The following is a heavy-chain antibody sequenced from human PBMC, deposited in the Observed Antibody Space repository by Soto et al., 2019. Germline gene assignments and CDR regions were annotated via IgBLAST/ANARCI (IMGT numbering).Heavy chain of an antibody. V-gene: IGHV6-1*01. J-gene: IGHJ6*02. CDR2: TYYRSKWYN. D-gene: IGHD6-13*01. CDR3: AREHSYSSTWTPYYYYGMDV. CDR1: GDSVSSNSAA. Sequence: SPTLSLTCAISGDSVSSNSAAWSWIRQSPSRGLEWLGRTYYRSKWYNDYAMSVKSRITINPDTSKNQFSLQLNSVTPEDTAVYYCAREHSYSSTWTPYYYYGMDVWGQGTTVTVSS.